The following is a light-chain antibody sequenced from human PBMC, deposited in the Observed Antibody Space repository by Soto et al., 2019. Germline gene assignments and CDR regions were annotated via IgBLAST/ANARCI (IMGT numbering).Light chain of an antibody. Sequence: DIQMTQAPFSLSASVGDRVTITCRARQAISTYLAWYQQKPGKVPKLLISAAYTLQSGVPPRFSGIGSGTAFTLPISSLQPEDVATYYCQKYDTAPLTFGGGTKVEIK. J-gene: IGKJ4*01. CDR3: QKYDTAPLT. V-gene: IGKV1-27*01. CDR1: QAISTY. CDR2: AAY.